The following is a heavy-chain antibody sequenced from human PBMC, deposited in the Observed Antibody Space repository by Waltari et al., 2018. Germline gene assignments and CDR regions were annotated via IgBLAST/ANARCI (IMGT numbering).Heavy chain of an antibody. Sequence: QVPLVQSGAEVKKPGSSVKVSCKASGGTFSSYAISWVRQAPGQGLEWMGGIIPIFGTANYAQKFQGRVTITADKSTSTAYMELSSVTAADTAVYYCARSTPVPADTRWFDPWGQGTLVTVSS. CDR1: GGTFSSYA. CDR3: ARSTPVPADTRWFDP. V-gene: IGHV1-69*14. CDR2: IIPIFGTA. D-gene: IGHD2-2*01. J-gene: IGHJ5*02.